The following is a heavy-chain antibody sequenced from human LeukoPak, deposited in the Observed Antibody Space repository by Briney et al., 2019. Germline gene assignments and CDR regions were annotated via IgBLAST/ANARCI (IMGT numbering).Heavy chain of an antibody. CDR2: IYSGGKT. CDR3: TKGLWAGVSAARD. D-gene: IGHD3-10*01. CDR1: GFTVSTNY. Sequence: GGSLRLSCAASGFTVSTNYMSWVRQGPGKGLEWISIIYSGGKTYYADSVKGRFTISRDNSKNTLYLQMNSLRAEDTAVYYCTKGLWAGVSAARDWGQGTLVTVSS. J-gene: IGHJ4*02. V-gene: IGHV3-66*01.